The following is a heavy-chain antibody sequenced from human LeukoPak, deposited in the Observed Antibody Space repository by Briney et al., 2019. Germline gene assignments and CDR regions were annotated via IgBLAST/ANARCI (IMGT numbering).Heavy chain of an antibody. J-gene: IGHJ4*02. D-gene: IGHD2-21*02. CDR1: GYTFDSHG. Sequence: GASVKVSCKASGYTFDSHGISWLRQAPGQGLEWMGWISVYSGDTNYAQKVQGRVTMTTDTSTSTAYMELRRLTSDDTAVYFCARDIVGDFDLDYWGQGTLVTVSS. V-gene: IGHV1-18*01. CDR2: ISVYSGDT. CDR3: ARDIVGDFDLDY.